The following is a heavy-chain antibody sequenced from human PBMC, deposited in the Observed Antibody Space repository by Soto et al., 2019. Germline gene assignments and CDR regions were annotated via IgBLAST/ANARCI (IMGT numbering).Heavy chain of an antibody. D-gene: IGHD3-16*01. CDR2: IYYSGST. Sequence: SETLSLTCTVSGGSISSYYWSWIRQPPGKGLEWIGYIYYSGSTNYNPSLKSRVTISVDTSKNQFSLKLSSVTAADTAVYYCARAADGDFDYWGQGTLVTVSS. V-gene: IGHV4-59*01. CDR3: ARAADGDFDY. CDR1: GGSISSYY. J-gene: IGHJ4*02.